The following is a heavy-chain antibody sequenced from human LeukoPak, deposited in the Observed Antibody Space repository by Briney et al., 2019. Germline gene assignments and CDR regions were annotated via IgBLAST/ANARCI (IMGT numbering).Heavy chain of an antibody. J-gene: IGHJ4*02. CDR1: GFTFGSYS. V-gene: IGHV3-21*01. D-gene: IGHD5-24*01. CDR3: ARAFMATMGAYHFDY. CDR2: ISSSSSYI. Sequence: GGSLRLSCAASGFTFGSYSMNWVRQAPGKGLEWVSSISSSSSYIYYADSVKGRFTISRDNAKNSLYLQMNSLRAEDTAVYYCARAFMATMGAYHFDYWGQGTLVTVSS.